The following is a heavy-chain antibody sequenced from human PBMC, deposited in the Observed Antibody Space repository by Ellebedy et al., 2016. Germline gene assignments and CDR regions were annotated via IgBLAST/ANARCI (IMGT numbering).Heavy chain of an antibody. J-gene: IGHJ4*02. D-gene: IGHD4-23*01. V-gene: IGHV3-66*01. CDR2: IFGAGT. CDR3: TTLSRWSASY. CDR1: EFPVSSSY. Sequence: GGSLRLSCAASEFPVSSSYLTWVRQAPGKGLEWISLIFGAGTSYADSVKGRFTISRDNSKNTLYLQMNSLRVEDTAGYYCTTLSRWSASYWGQGTLVIVSS.